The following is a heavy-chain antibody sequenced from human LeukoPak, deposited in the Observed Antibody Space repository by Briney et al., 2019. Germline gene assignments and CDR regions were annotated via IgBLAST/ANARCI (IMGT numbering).Heavy chain of an antibody. J-gene: IGHJ4*02. CDR3: AKLKQWQPQRYFFEY. D-gene: IGHD6-19*01. Sequence: PGGSLRLSCAASGFTFSYYSMNWVRQAPGKGLEWVSTFSGTSTNSYADAVKGRVTISRDNSKNTLYLQMNSLRAEDTAVYYCAKLKQWQPQRYFFEYWGQGALVTVAS. CDR2: FSGTSTN. V-gene: IGHV3-69-1*01. CDR1: GFTFSYYS.